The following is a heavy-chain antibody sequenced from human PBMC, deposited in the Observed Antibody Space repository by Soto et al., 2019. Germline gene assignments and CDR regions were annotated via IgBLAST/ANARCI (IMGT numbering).Heavy chain of an antibody. V-gene: IGHV5-51*01. D-gene: IGHD1-7*01. J-gene: IGHJ5*02. CDR3: ARHPTLDWNSPGAEVWFDP. CDR2: IYPGDSDT. Sequence: GESLKISCKGSGYSFTSYWIGWVRQMPGKGLEWMGIIYPGDSDTRYSPSFQGQVTISADKSISTAYLQWSSLKASDTAMYYCARHPTLDWNSPGAEVWFDPWGQGTLVTVSS. CDR1: GYSFTSYW.